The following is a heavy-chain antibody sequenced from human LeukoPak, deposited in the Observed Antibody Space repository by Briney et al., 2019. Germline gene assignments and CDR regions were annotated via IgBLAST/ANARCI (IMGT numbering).Heavy chain of an antibody. Sequence: GGSLRLSCAASGFTLSSNYMSWVRQAPGKGLEGVSDIYSGGSTYYPDSVKGRFTISRDNSKNTLYLQMNSLRAEDTAVYYCASGFWSGYYFDYWGQGTLVTVSS. CDR2: IYSGGST. V-gene: IGHV3-53*01. CDR1: GFTLSSNY. CDR3: ASGFWSGYYFDY. D-gene: IGHD3-3*01. J-gene: IGHJ4*02.